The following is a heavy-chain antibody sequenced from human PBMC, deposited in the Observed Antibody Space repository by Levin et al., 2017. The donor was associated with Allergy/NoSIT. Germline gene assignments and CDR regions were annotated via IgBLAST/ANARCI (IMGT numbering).Heavy chain of an antibody. Sequence: GESLKISCAASGFTFSDYYMSWIRQAPGKGLEWISYISGSGSTVYYADSVKGRFTISRDNAKNSLYLQMNSLRAEDTAVYYCARDKLEATDSLDYWGQGTLVTVSS. CDR2: ISGSGSTV. D-gene: IGHD1-26*01. J-gene: IGHJ4*02. CDR1: GFTFSDYY. V-gene: IGHV3-11*01. CDR3: ARDKLEATDSLDY.